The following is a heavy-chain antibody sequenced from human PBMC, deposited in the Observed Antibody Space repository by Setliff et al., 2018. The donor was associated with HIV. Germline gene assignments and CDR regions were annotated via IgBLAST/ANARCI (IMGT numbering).Heavy chain of an antibody. CDR3: VRNSFDYVEEE. CDR2: IYYSGSS. J-gene: IGHJ4*02. Sequence: SSETLSLTCKVSGDSVNSYNYYWSWIRQHPGKGLEWIGYIYYSGSSYYNPSVRSRVIMSLDTSENHFSLKLSSVTAADTAVYYCVRNSFDYVEEEWGQGTQLTVSS. CDR1: GDSVNSYNYY. D-gene: IGHD3-9*01. V-gene: IGHV4-31*03.